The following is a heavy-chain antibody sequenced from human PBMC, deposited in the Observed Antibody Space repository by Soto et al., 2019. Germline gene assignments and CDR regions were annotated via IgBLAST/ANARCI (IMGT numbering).Heavy chain of an antibody. D-gene: IGHD2-2*01. Sequence: ASVKVSCKASGYTFSSYGISWVRQAPGQGLEWMGWISAYNGNTNYAQKLQGRVTMTTDTSTSTAYMELRSLTSVDTAVYYCARGRVSCSSASCYFYYGMDVWGQGTTVTVSS. V-gene: IGHV1-18*04. CDR3: ARGRVSCSSASCYFYYGMDV. CDR2: ISAYNGNT. CDR1: GYTFSSYG. J-gene: IGHJ6*02.